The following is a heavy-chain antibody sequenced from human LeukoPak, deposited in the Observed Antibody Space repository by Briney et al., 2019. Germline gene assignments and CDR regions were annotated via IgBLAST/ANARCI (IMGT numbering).Heavy chain of an antibody. CDR2: IRKDGSYN. Sequence: PGGSLRLSRAASGFSLSNYGMHWVRQAPGKGLEWVAYIRKDGSYNLYADSVKGRFTISRDNSKNMLYLLMNSLRAEDTALYYCAKDWGYCSGTSCPTFDYWGQGTLVTVSS. CDR3: AKDWGYCSGTSCPTFDY. D-gene: IGHD2-2*01. J-gene: IGHJ4*02. V-gene: IGHV3-30*02. CDR1: GFSLSNYG.